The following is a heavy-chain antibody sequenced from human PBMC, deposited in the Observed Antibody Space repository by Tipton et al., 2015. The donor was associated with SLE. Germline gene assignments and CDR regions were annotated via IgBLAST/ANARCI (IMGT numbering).Heavy chain of an antibody. CDR3: ARRHYSGPFDN. V-gene: IGHV4-39*07. D-gene: IGHD5-12*01. CDR1: GGSISNYY. J-gene: IGHJ4*02. CDR2: IFYTGST. Sequence: TLSLTCTVSGGSISNYYWGWIRQPPGKGLEWIGSIFYTGSTYYNPSLKSRVSFSIDTSKNQFSLKLNSVTAADTAVYYCARRHYSGPFDNWGQGTLVTVST.